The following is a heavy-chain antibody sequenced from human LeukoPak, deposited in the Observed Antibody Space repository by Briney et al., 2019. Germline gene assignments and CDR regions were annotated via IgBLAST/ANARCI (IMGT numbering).Heavy chain of an antibody. CDR2: TYHSGGT. CDR1: GYSISSGYY. CDR3: ARQRGSGTYSPYYFDS. D-gene: IGHD3-10*01. J-gene: IGHJ4*02. Sequence: SETLSLTCAVSGYSISSGYYWGWIRQPPGKGLEWIGSTYHSGGTYYNPSHKSRITISVDTSKNQFSLKLTSVTAADTAVYYCARQRGSGTYSPYYFDSWGQGTLVTVSS. V-gene: IGHV4-38-2*01.